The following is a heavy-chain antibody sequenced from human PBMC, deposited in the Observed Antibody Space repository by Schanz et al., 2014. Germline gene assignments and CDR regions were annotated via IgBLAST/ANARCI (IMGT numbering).Heavy chain of an antibody. J-gene: IGHJ4*02. D-gene: IGHD3-22*01. CDR1: GFTFNNYG. Sequence: VQLVESGGGVVQPGGSLRLSCAASGFTFNNYGMHWVRQAPGKGLEWVANIKQDESERSYVDSVKGRFTISRDNAKNSLYLQMSSLRAEDTAVYYCAKVWGSDYFYPFDYWGQGTLVTVSS. V-gene: IGHV3-7*03. CDR2: IKQDESER. CDR3: AKVWGSDYFYPFDY.